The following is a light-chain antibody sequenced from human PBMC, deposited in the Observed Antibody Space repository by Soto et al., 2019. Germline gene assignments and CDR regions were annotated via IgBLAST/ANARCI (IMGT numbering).Light chain of an antibody. Sequence: EIQMTQSPATLAVSLGEGATLSCRAGQSVGSDVAWYQQKPGQSPSRLISGTSARAPGVPDRFSGSGSETEFTLAISSLQSEDFAVYYCHQYNKWPITFGAGPRLEIK. V-gene: IGKV3-15*01. J-gene: IGKJ5*01. CDR2: GTS. CDR3: HQYNKWPIT. CDR1: QSVGSD.